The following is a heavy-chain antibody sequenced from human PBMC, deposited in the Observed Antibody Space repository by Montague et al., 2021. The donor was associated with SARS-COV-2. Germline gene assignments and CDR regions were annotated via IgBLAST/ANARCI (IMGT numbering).Heavy chain of an antibody. CDR3: ARAHADSVYHFWSGSVTSTSLDV. Sequence: SLRLSCEASGFTFSSHDMHWVRQSPGKGLQWVSAIGTAGDTYYEGSVXGRFTISREDAKSSLSLQMTSLTAGDTAVYYCARAHADSVYHFWSGSVTSTSLDVWGKGTAVTVSS. J-gene: IGHJ6*04. CDR2: IGTAGDT. V-gene: IGHV3-13*01. D-gene: IGHD3-3*01. CDR1: GFTFSSHD.